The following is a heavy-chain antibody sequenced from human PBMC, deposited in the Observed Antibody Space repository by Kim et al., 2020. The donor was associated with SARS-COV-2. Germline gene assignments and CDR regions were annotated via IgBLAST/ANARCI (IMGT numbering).Heavy chain of an antibody. CDR3: AKRYDTFWTFDN. J-gene: IGHJ4*02. D-gene: IGHD3-22*01. Sequence: GGSLRLSCAASGFTFRTAGMGWLRQAPGKGLEWVSGIGDSLGPTMYADSVKGRFTISRDNSKNTVFLHMSSLRAEDTAIYYCAKRYDTFWTFDNWGQGAL. CDR2: IGDSLGPT. V-gene: IGHV3-23*01. CDR1: GFTFRTAG.